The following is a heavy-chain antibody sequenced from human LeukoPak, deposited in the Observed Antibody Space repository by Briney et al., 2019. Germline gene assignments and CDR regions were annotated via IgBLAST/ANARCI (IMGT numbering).Heavy chain of an antibody. CDR3: ARCIAVAGTDWFDP. CDR2: ISWNSGSI. J-gene: IGHJ5*02. D-gene: IGHD6-19*01. CDR1: GFTFNNYA. V-gene: IGHV3-9*01. Sequence: GGSLRLSCATSGFTFNNYAMNWVRQAPGKGLEWVSGISWNSGSIGYADSVKGRFTISRDNAKNSLYLQMNSLRAEDTALYYCARCIAVAGTDWFDPWGQGTLVTVSS.